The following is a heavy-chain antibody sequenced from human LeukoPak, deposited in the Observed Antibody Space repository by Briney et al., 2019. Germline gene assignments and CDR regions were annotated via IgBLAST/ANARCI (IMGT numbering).Heavy chain of an antibody. CDR1: GFTFSSFW. D-gene: IGHD1-26*01. J-gene: IGHJ4*02. CDR2: IKQDGSER. Sequence: GGSLRLSCAATGFTFSSFWMTWVRQAPGKGLEWVANIKQDGSERYCVDSVKGRFTISRDKAKNSLYLQMNSLRAEDTAIYYCARDLGGSQTSWGQGTLVTVSS. V-gene: IGHV3-7*01. CDR3: ARDLGGSQTS.